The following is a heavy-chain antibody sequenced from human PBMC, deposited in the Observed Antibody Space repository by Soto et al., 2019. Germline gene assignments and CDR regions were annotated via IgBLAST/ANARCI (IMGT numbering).Heavy chain of an antibody. J-gene: IGHJ4*02. CDR3: ARELNTESSAYYSFAF. CDR2: VSTNDDRT. CDR1: GYIFTAYG. V-gene: IGHV1-18*01. D-gene: IGHD3-22*01. Sequence: QVQLVQSGPEVKMPGASVKVSCKTSGYIFTAYGLAWLRQAPGQRPEWMGWVSTNDDRTNYAQKFQGRVTMTTHSSTTTTSMELRSLRPDDTAVYYCARELNTESSAYYSFAFWGQGTLVTVSS.